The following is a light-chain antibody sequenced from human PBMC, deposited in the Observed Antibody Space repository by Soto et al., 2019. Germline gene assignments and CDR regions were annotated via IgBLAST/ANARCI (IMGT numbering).Light chain of an antibody. CDR2: LGS. V-gene: IGKV2-28*01. CDR3: MQALQTPWT. J-gene: IGKJ1*01. Sequence: DIVMTQSPLSLPVTPGEPASISCRSSQSLLHSDGYNYLDWYLQKPGQSPQLLICLGSNRASGVPDRFSGSGSGTDFTLTISRVEAEDFGVYYCMQALQTPWTFGPGTRVEVK. CDR1: QSLLHSDGYNY.